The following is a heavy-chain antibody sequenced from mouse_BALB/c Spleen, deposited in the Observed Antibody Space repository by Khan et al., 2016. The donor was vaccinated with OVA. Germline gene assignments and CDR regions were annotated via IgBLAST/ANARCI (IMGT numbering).Heavy chain of an antibody. Sequence: VQLQESGPGLVAPSQSLSITCTISGFSLTNYGVHWVRQPPGKALEWLVVIWSDGSATYNSGLQSRLSITKDNSRNQVFLKMNSLQTDDTAMYYCARQPYYHYYIMDYWGQGTSVTVSS. D-gene: IGHD2-10*01. CDR2: IWSDGSA. V-gene: IGHV2-6-1*01. CDR3: ARQPYYHYYIMDY. J-gene: IGHJ4*01. CDR1: GFSLTNYG.